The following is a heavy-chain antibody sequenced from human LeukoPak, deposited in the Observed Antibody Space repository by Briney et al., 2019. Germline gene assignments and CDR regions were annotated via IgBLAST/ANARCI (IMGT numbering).Heavy chain of an antibody. J-gene: IGHJ4*02. CDR3: ARESYHFDY. CDR2: ISSSSSTI. V-gene: IGHV3-48*01. Sequence: GSLRLSCVASGFTFSSYGMNWVRQTPGKGLEWVSYISSSSSTIKYADSAQGRFTISRDNAKNSLYLQMNSLRAEDTAVYYCARESYHFDYWGQGTLVTVSS. D-gene: IGHD3-10*01. CDR1: GFTFSSYG.